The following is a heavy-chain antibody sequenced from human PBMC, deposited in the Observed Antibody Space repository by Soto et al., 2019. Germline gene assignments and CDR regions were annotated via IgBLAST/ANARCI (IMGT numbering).Heavy chain of an antibody. CDR3: ARSPFIDYFSMDV. CDR1: GYTFNNYG. Sequence: QVQLVQSGAEVKKPGASVKVSCKASGYTFNNYGISWVRQAPGQGLEWVGWINPNSGNTDYAQKFQGRVTMTRDTSIRTAYMELSSLRSEDTAVYYCARSPFIDYFSMDVWGKGTTVTVSS. V-gene: IGHV1-8*02. J-gene: IGHJ6*03. D-gene: IGHD2-15*01. CDR2: INPNSGNT.